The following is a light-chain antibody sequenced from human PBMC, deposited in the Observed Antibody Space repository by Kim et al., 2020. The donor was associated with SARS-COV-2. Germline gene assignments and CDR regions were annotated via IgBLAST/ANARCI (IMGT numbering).Light chain of an antibody. Sequence: DIQMTQSPSTLSASVGDTVIITCRASQSLNDWLAWYQQKPGEAPKLLVYDVSNLESGVPSRFSGSGSGTEFTLTISRLQPDDFATYYCQQYFNYPLTFGPGTKLEIK. V-gene: IGKV1-5*01. J-gene: IGKJ3*01. CDR1: QSLNDW. CDR3: QQYFNYPLT. CDR2: DVS.